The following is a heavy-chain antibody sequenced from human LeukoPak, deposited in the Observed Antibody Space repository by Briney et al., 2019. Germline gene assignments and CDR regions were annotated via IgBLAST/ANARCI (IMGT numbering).Heavy chain of an antibody. J-gene: IGHJ4*02. CDR1: GFTFSSHG. CDR2: IWYDGSNK. V-gene: IGHV3-33*06. Sequence: PGGSLRLSCAASGFTFSSHGMHWVRQAPGKGLEWVAVIWYDGSNKYYADSVKGRFTISRDNSKNTLYLQMNSLRAEDTAVYYCAKGYTYYYDSSGYSPNFDYWGQGTLVTVSS. CDR3: AKGYTYYYDSSGYSPNFDY. D-gene: IGHD3-22*01.